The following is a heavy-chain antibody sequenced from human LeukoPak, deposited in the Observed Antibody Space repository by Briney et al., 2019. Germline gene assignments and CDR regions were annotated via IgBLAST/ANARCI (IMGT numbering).Heavy chain of an antibody. D-gene: IGHD6-13*01. J-gene: IGHJ3*02. CDR3: AKGRSSTSSLNALDI. CDR1: GFTFSSYA. V-gene: IGHV3-30*02. CDR2: IRYDGSNE. Sequence: PGGSLRLSCAASGFTFSSYAIHWVRLAPGKGLEWVSFIRYDGSNEYYADSGRGRFAISRDNSKNTAYLQMNSLRGEDTAVYYCAKGRSSTSSLNALDIWGQGTLVTVSS.